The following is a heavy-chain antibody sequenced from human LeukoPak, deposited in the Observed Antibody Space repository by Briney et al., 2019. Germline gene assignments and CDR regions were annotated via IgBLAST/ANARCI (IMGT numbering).Heavy chain of an antibody. J-gene: IGHJ4*02. CDR3: AREAATRLLWFGELFY. CDR1: GFTFSTFS. CDR2: ISSGSSYT. V-gene: IGHV3-21*01. Sequence: PGGSLRLSCAVSGFTFSTFSMNWVRQVPGKGLEWVSSISSGSSYTYYADSVKGRFTISRDNAKNSLYLQINSLRAEDTAVYYCAREAATRLLWFGELFYWGQGTLVTVSS. D-gene: IGHD3-10*01.